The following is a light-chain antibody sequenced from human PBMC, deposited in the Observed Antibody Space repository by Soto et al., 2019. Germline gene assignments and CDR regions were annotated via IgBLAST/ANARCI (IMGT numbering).Light chain of an antibody. V-gene: IGLV1-47*01. J-gene: IGLJ3*02. CDR1: SSNVGTNY. CDR3: AAWDDSLSGWV. CDR2: RNK. Sequence: QSVLTQPPAASATPGQRVTVSCSGRSSNVGTNYIYWYQQFPGTSPRLLIYRNKERPSGVPDRFSGSKSGTSASLAISGLRSEDEADYFCAAWDDSLSGWVFGGGTKVTVL.